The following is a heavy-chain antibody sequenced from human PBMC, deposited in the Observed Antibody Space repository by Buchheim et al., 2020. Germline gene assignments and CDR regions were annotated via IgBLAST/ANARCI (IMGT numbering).Heavy chain of an antibody. CDR2: IWYDGSNK. Sequence: QVQLVESGGGVVQPGRFLRVSCAASGFIFSSYGMHWVRQAPGKGLEWVAVIWYDGSNKYYADSVRGRFTISRDNSKNTLYLQMNSLRAEDTAVYYCAKAASLRWPRFDYWGQGTL. CDR1: GFIFSSYG. J-gene: IGHJ4*02. V-gene: IGHV3-33*06. D-gene: IGHD5-24*01. CDR3: AKAASLRWPRFDY.